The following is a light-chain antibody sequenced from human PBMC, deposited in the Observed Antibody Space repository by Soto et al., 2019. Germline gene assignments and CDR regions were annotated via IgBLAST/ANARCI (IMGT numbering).Light chain of an antibody. Sequence: EIVLTQSPATLSLSPGERATHSCRASQSVSSYLAWYQQKPGQAPRLRIYDASNRATGIPARFSGSESGTDFTLTISSLEPEDFAVYYCQQRSNWPLTFGQGTRLEIK. J-gene: IGKJ5*01. CDR2: DAS. CDR1: QSVSSY. CDR3: QQRSNWPLT. V-gene: IGKV3-11*01.